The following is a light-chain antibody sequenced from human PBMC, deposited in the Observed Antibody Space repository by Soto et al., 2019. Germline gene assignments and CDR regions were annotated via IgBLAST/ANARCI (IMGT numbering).Light chain of an antibody. CDR2: AAS. CDR1: QSVNSN. V-gene: IGKV3-15*01. J-gene: IGKJ1*01. Sequence: EIVMTQSPATLSVSPGDRATISCRASQSVNSNLAWYQQKPGQAPWLLIFAASTRATGVPARFSGSGSGTDFTLTISSLQSEDFAVYYWHQYDNWPLTWTFAQGTKVEI. CDR3: HQYDNWPLTWT.